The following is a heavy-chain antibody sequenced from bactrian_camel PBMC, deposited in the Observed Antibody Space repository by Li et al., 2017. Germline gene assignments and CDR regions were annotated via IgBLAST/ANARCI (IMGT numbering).Heavy chain of an antibody. Sequence: HVQLVESGGGSAQAGGSLTLSCSASGYFDVEYVMAWFRQAPGKKRELVSDTAVDGTIKYVDSVKGRFTISQDKSKNMLYLQMNSLKVEDTAMYICAAYDSYSDFRFSCDHWGQGTQVTV. CDR1: GYFDVEYV. CDR3: AAYDSYSDFRFSCDH. CDR2: TAVDGTI. V-gene: IGHV3S53*01. D-gene: IGHD4*01. J-gene: IGHJ4*01.